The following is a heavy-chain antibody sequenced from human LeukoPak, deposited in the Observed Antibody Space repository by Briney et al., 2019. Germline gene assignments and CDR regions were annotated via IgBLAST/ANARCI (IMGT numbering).Heavy chain of an antibody. J-gene: IGHJ3*02. CDR3: ARAKQLLGGLGAFDI. CDR2: IYYSGST. Sequence: SETLSLTCTVSGGSISSYYWSWIRQPPGKGLEWIGYIYYSGSTNYNPSLKSRVTISVDTSNNQFSLKLSSVTAADTAVYYCARAKQLLGGLGAFDIWGQGTMVTVSS. CDR1: GGSISSYY. D-gene: IGHD1-1*01. V-gene: IGHV4-59*01.